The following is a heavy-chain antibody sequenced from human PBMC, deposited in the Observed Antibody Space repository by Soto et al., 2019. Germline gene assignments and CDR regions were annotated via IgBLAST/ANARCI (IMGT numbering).Heavy chain of an antibody. CDR2: ISYDGSNK. CDR1: GFTFSSYA. Sequence: PGGSLRLSCAASGFTFSSYAMHWVRQAPGKGLEWVAVISYDGSNKYYADPVKGRFTISRDNSKNTLYLQMNSLRAEDTAVYYCARDSVRGVTYYYYGMDVWGQGTTVTVSS. D-gene: IGHD3-10*01. J-gene: IGHJ6*02. CDR3: ARDSVRGVTYYYYGMDV. V-gene: IGHV3-30-3*01.